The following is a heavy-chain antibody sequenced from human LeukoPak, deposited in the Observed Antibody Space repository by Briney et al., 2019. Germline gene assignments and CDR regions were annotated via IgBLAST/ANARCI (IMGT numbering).Heavy chain of an antibody. Sequence: GGSLKLSCAASGFTFSGSAMHWVRQASGKGLEWVGRIRSKANFYATAYAASVKGRFTISRDDSKNTAYLQMNSLKTEDTAVYYCTRIQWLGEYNWFDHWGQGTLVTVSS. J-gene: IGHJ5*02. V-gene: IGHV3-73*01. CDR2: IRSKANFYAT. CDR1: GFTFSGSA. CDR3: TRIQWLGEYNWFDH. D-gene: IGHD6-19*01.